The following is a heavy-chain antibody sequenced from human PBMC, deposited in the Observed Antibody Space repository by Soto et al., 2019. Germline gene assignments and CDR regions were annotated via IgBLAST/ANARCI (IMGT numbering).Heavy chain of an antibody. V-gene: IGHV1-69*02. CDR1: GDAIVKYT. D-gene: IGHD5-12*01. J-gene: IGHJ4*02. CDR2: IVSILGLA. Sequence: QVHLVQSGPEVKKPGSSVKVSCKASGDAIVKYTFTWVRQAPGQGLEWMGRIVSILGLATYAQNVQGRVARRADKSPTTVDVELSSLTSADSPVFVWVSMAGYDATVEFWGQGTLVTVS. CDR3: VSMAGYDATVEF.